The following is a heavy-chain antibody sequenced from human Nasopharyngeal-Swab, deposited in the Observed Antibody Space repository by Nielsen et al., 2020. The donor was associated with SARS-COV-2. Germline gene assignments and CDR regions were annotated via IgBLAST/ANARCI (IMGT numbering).Heavy chain of an antibody. CDR2: SSSSSSYI. J-gene: IGHJ3*02. V-gene: IGHV3-21*01. CDR3: ARDHVLPDAFDI. Sequence: GASLKISCAASGFTFSSYSMNWVRQAPGKGLEWVSSSSSSSSYIYYADSVKGRFTISRDNAKNSLYLQMNSLRAEDTAVYYCARDHVLPDAFDIWGQGTMVTVSS. CDR1: GFTFSSYS. D-gene: IGHD3-10*01.